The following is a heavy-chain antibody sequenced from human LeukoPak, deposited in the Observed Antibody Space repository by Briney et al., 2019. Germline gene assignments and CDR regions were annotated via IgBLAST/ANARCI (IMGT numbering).Heavy chain of an antibody. CDR3: ARGSLYYYDSSGYHNNWFDP. Sequence: PSETLSLTCTVSGGSISSYYWSWIRQPAGKGLEWIGRIYTSGSTNYNPSLKSRVTMSVDTSKNQFSLKLSSVTAADTAVYYCARGSLYYYDSSGYHNNWFDPWGQGTLVTVSS. CDR1: GGSISSYY. V-gene: IGHV4-4*07. CDR2: IYTSGST. J-gene: IGHJ5*02. D-gene: IGHD3-22*01.